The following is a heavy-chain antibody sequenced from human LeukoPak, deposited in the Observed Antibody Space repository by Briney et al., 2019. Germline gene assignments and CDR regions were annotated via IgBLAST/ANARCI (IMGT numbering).Heavy chain of an antibody. CDR1: GYTFTGYY. Sequence: ASVKASCKASGYTFTGYYMHWVRQAPGQGLEWMGWINPNNGGTNYAQKFQGRVTMTRDTSIGTAYMELSRLRSDDTAVYYCARTESRCTSTSCYTEDYWGQGTLVTVSS. V-gene: IGHV1-2*02. D-gene: IGHD2-2*02. CDR2: INPNNGGT. CDR3: ARTESRCTSTSCYTEDY. J-gene: IGHJ4*02.